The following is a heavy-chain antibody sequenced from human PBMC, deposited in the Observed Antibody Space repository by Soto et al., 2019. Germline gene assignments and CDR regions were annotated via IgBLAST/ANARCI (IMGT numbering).Heavy chain of an antibody. CDR2: IWYDGSNK. V-gene: IGHV3-33*01. CDR3: ARVRYGGYSSGPRAAFDI. CDR1: GFTFSSYG. Sequence: GGSLRLSCAASGFTFSSYGMHWVRQAPGKGLEWVAVIWYDGSNKYYADSVKGRFTISRDNSKNTLYLQMNSLRAEDTAVYYCARVRYGGYSSGPRAAFDIWGQGTMVTVSS. D-gene: IGHD6-19*01. J-gene: IGHJ3*02.